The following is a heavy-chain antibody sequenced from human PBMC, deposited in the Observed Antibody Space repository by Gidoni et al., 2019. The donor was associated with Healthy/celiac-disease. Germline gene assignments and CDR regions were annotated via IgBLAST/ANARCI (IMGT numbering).Heavy chain of an antibody. CDR2: ISSSSSYI. J-gene: IGHJ4*02. V-gene: IGHV3-21*01. D-gene: IGHD2-15*01. CDR3: AGDSHYCSGGSCSAVGYFDY. Sequence: EVQLVESGGGLVKPGGSLRLSCAASGFTFSSYSMHWVRQAPGKGLEWVSSISSSSSYIYYADSVKGRFTISRDNAKNSLYLQMNSLRAEDTAVYYCAGDSHYCSGGSCSAVGYFDYWGQGTLVTVSS. CDR1: GFTFSSYS.